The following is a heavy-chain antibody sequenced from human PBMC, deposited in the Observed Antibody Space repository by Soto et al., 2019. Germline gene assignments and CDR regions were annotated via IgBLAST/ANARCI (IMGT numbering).Heavy chain of an antibody. D-gene: IGHD6-19*01. J-gene: IGHJ4*02. CDR1: GFTFVNYA. CDR3: AKGTSNGGWFIHFDS. V-gene: IGHV3-23*01. Sequence: EVQLLESGGGLVQPGGSLRLSCAASGFTFVNYAMNWVRQAPGKGLEWVATLSGSGTSTYYADSVKGRFTISRDNSRNTLYLQMNSLRAEDTAVYYCAKGTSNGGWFIHFDSWGQGTLVTVSS. CDR2: LSGSGTST.